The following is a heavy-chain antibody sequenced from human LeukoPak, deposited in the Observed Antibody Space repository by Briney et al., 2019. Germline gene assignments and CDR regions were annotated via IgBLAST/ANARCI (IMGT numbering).Heavy chain of an antibody. CDR2: IYTSGNT. D-gene: IGHD3-3*01. CDR3: ARATGGFLEWPYYYYYYMDV. Sequence: SETLSLTCTVSGGSISSYYWSWIRQPAGKGLEWIGRIYTSGNTYYNPSLKSRVTISVDTSKNQFSLKLSSVTAADTAVYYCARATGGFLEWPYYYYYYMDVWGKGTTVTVSS. V-gene: IGHV4-4*07. J-gene: IGHJ6*03. CDR1: GGSISSYY.